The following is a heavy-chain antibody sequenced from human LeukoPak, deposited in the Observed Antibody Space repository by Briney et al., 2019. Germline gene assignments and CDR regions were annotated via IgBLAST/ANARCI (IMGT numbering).Heavy chain of an antibody. CDR3: AKDNRRHYTSGPNPDSLH. Sequence: GGSLRLSCAASGFTFSRYWMHWVRQAPGKGLVWVSRINTDGSSTTYADSVKGRFTISRDNAKNSLYLQMNSLRVEDTAFYYCAKDNRRHYTSGPNPDSLHWGQGALVTVSS. J-gene: IGHJ4*02. CDR1: GFTFSRYW. D-gene: IGHD6-19*01. CDR2: INTDGSST. V-gene: IGHV3-74*01.